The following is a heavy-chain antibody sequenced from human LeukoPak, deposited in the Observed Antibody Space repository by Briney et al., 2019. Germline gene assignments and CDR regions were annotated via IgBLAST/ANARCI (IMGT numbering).Heavy chain of an antibody. CDR1: GGSFSGYY. V-gene: IGHV4-34*01. CDR2: INHSGST. Sequence: SETLSLTCAVYGGSFSGYYWSWIRQPPGKGLEWIGEINHSGSTNYNLSLKGRVTISVDTSKNQFSLKLSSVTAADTAVYYCARGQWLVDYWGQGTLVTVSS. CDR3: ARGQWLVDY. D-gene: IGHD6-19*01. J-gene: IGHJ4*02.